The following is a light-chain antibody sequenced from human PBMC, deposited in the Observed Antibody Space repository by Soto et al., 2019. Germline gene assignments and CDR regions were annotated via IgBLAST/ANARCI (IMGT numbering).Light chain of an antibody. CDR3: QQCYMGWT. J-gene: IGKJ1*01. CDR1: QSIGRF. Sequence: DIQMTQSPSTLSACVGDRVTITCRASQSIGRFLAWYQHQPGKAPKLLIYDASTLESGVPSRFSGTGSGTEFTFSITSLQPEDFGTYYCQQCYMGWTFGQGTKVDI. CDR2: DAS. V-gene: IGKV1-5*01.